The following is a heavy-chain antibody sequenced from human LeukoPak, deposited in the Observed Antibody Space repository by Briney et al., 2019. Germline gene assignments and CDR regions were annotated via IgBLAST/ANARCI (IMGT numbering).Heavy chain of an antibody. V-gene: IGHV4-34*01. CDR3: AMFDGSHPIDY. Sequence: SETLSLTCAVYGGSFSGYYWSWIRQPPGKGLEWIGEINHSGSTNYNPSLKSRVTISVDTSKNQFSLKLSSVTAADTAVYYCAMFDGSHPIDYWGQGTLVTVSS. CDR2: INHSGST. D-gene: IGHD1-26*01. CDR1: GGSFSGYY. J-gene: IGHJ4*02.